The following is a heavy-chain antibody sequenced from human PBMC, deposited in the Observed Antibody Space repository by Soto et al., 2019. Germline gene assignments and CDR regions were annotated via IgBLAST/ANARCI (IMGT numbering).Heavy chain of an antibody. D-gene: IGHD2-2*01. J-gene: IGHJ3*01. Sequence: ASVKVSCKASGYTFTSSGISWVLQTPGQGLEWMGWISTYNGNTKYAQNLQGRVTMTTDTSTSTAYMELRSLRSDDTAIYYCARDVGIAHISDAFHRWGQGEMVTVSS. CDR1: GYTFTSSG. CDR2: ISTYNGNT. V-gene: IGHV1-18*01. CDR3: ARDVGIAHISDAFHR.